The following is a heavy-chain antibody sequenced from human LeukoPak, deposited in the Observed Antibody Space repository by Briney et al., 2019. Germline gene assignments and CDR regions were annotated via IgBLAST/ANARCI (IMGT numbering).Heavy chain of an antibody. J-gene: IGHJ6*02. Sequence: SETLSLTCTVSGGSISSYYWSWIRQPPGKGPEWIGYIYYSGSTNYNPSLKSRVTISVDTSKNQFSLKLSSVTAADTAVYYCARGAAVAGVYKNYYYYYGMDVWGQGTAVTVSS. CDR2: IYYSGST. V-gene: IGHV4-59*01. D-gene: IGHD6-19*01. CDR1: GGSISSYY. CDR3: ARGAAVAGVYKNYYYYYGMDV.